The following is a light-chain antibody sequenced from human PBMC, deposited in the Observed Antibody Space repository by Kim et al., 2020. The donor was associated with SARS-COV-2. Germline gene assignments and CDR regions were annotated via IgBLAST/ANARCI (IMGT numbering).Light chain of an antibody. CDR1: SGDVGGYNS. CDR2: EVT. J-gene: IGLJ3*02. V-gene: IGLV2-8*01. CDR3: NSYAGNNLWV. Sequence: GQSVTISCTGTSGDVGGYNSVSWYQQHPGKAPKLVIYEVTKRPAGVPDRFSGSKSGNTASLTVSGLQSEDEADYYCNSYAGNNLWVFGGGTQLTVL.